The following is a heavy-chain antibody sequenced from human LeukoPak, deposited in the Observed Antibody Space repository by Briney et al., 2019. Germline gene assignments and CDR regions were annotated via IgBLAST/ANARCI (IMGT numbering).Heavy chain of an antibody. CDR2: IYHSGST. J-gene: IGHJ4*02. V-gene: IGHV4-38-2*01. CDR1: GYSISSGYY. Sequence: SETLSLTCAVSGYSISSGYYWGWIRQPPGKGLEWIWSIYHSGSTYYNPSIKSRVTISVDTYKNQFSLKLSSVTAADTAVYYCARSGSSFLFDYWGQGTLVSVSS. CDR3: ARSGSSFLFDY. D-gene: IGHD1-26*01.